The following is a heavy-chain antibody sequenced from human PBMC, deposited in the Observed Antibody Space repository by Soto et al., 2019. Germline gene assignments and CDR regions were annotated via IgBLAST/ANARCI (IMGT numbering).Heavy chain of an antibody. CDR1: GFTFSSYA. Sequence: GGSLRLSCAASGFTFSSYAMSWVRQAPGKGLEWVSAISGSGGSTYYADYVKGRFTISRDNSKNTLYLQMNSMRAEDKAVYYSAKSPGMYYYDSSGYYHYDYWGQGTLVTVSS. D-gene: IGHD3-22*01. CDR3: AKSPGMYYYDSSGYYHYDY. CDR2: ISGSGGST. J-gene: IGHJ4*02. V-gene: IGHV3-23*01.